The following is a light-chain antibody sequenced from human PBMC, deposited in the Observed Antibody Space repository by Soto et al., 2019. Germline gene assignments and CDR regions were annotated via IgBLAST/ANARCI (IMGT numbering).Light chain of an antibody. CDR2: DAS. J-gene: IGKJ2*01. V-gene: IGKV1-33*01. CDR3: KHEDRHPPYP. CDR1: QDIDNY. Sequence: DIQMTQSPSSLSVSVGDTVTITCQARQDIDNYLNWYQQKPGQAPRLLIYDASYLETGVPSRFNGSGSGKHFSFPLTSRQPEDFATILLKHEDRHPPYPFGRGTKPEPK.